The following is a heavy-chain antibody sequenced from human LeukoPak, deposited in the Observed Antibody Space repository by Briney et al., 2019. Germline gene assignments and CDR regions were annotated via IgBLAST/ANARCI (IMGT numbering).Heavy chain of an antibody. V-gene: IGHV1-2*02. Sequence: ASVKVSCKASGYTFTGYYMHWVRQAPGQGLEWMGWIDPNSGGTNYAQKFQGRVTMTRDTSISTAYMELSRLRSDDTAVYYCASSPYGSGSYYENWGQGTLVTVSS. CDR2: IDPNSGGT. D-gene: IGHD3-10*01. J-gene: IGHJ4*02. CDR1: GYTFTGYY. CDR3: ASSPYGSGSYYEN.